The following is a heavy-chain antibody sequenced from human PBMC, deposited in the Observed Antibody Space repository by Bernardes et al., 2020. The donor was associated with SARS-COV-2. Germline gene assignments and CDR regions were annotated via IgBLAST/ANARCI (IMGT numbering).Heavy chain of an antibody. V-gene: IGHV3-7*01. D-gene: IGHD1-1*01. Sequence: GGSLRLSCAASGLTFSSSWMSWVRQAPGKGLEWVADIKQEGSETYYVDSVKGLFTISRDNAKNSLYLQMNSLRAEDTAVYYCAREMEAGAFDIWGQGTMVTVSS. CDR1: GLTFSSSW. J-gene: IGHJ3*02. CDR3: AREMEAGAFDI. CDR2: IKQEGSET.